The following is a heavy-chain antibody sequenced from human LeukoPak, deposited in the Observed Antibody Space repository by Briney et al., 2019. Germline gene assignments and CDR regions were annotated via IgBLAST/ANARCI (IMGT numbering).Heavy chain of an antibody. CDR3: ARNSSGSSFDR. CDR1: GSSISSGHY. D-gene: IGHD1-26*01. CDR2: IYHSGGRFETGST. J-gene: IGHJ4*02. Sequence: SETLSLTCSVSGSSISSGHYWGWIRQPPGKGLEWIASIYHSGGRFETGSTHYSPSLKSRVTISVDTSKNELSLMMTSVTAADPAVYYCARNSSGSSFDRWGQGTLVSVSS. V-gene: IGHV4-38-2*02.